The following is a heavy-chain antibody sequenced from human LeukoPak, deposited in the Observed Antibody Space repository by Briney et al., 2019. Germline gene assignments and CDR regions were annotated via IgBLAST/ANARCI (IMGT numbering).Heavy chain of an antibody. CDR1: GGSISSYY. Sequence: SETLSLTCTVSGGSISSYYWSWIRQPPGKGLEWIGYIYTSGSTNYNPSLKSRVTISVDTSENQFSLKLSSVTAADTAVYYCARLDDDFWTFDYWGQGTLVTVSS. V-gene: IGHV4-4*09. J-gene: IGHJ4*02. D-gene: IGHD3-3*01. CDR2: IYTSGST. CDR3: ARLDDDFWTFDY.